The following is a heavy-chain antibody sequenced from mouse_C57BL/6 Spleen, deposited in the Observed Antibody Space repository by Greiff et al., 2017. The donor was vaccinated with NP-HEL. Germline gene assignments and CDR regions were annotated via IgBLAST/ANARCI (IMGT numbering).Heavy chain of an antibody. Sequence: QVQLQQPGAELVKPGASVKLSCKASGYTFTSYWMHWVKQRPGQGLEWIGMIHPNSGSTNYNEKFKSKATLTVDKSSSTAYMQLSSLTSEDSAVYYCARSGYCGSSYGYWGQGATLTVSS. D-gene: IGHD1-1*01. CDR2: IHPNSGST. V-gene: IGHV1-64*01. J-gene: IGHJ2*01. CDR1: GYTFTSYW. CDR3: ARSGYCGSSYGY.